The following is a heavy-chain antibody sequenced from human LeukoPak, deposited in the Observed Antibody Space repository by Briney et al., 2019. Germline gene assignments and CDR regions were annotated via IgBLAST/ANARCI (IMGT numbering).Heavy chain of an antibody. CDR2: INTDGSNT. CDR3: ARRSPNYYFDY. V-gene: IGHV3-74*01. J-gene: IGHJ4*02. CDR1: GFTFSRFW. Sequence: GGSLRLSCAASGFTFSRFWMHWVRQAPGKGLVWVSRINTDGSNTIYADSVKGRFTISRDNAKNSLYLQMNSLRAEDTAVYYCARRSPNYYFDYWGQGTPVTVSS.